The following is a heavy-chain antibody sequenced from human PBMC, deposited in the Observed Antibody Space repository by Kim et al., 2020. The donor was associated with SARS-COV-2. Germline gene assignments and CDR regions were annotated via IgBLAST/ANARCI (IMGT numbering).Heavy chain of an antibody. CDR1: GFTFSGSH. D-gene: IGHD5-18*01. Sequence: GGSLRLSCAASGFTFSGSHMHWVRQASGKGLEWVGRIRSKAYSYATSYAASVKGRFTISRDDSKNTAYLQMNSLKTEDAAVYYCISGYHNDYWGQGTLVTVSS. CDR2: IRSKAYSYAT. V-gene: IGHV3-73*01. J-gene: IGHJ4*02. CDR3: ISGYHNDY.